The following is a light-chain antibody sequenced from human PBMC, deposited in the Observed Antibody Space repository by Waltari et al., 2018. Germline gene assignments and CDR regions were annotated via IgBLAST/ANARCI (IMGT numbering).Light chain of an antibody. Sequence: EVVMTQTPATLSESPGERASLSCTASQSIATTLAWYQQKPGQTPKLLVYDASTRAPSIPARFRGSGSGTEFTLTISSLQSEDSAVYYCQQYNRWPPITFGQGTRLEIK. CDR1: QSIATT. J-gene: IGKJ5*01. CDR2: DAS. CDR3: QQYNRWPPIT. V-gene: IGKV3-15*01.